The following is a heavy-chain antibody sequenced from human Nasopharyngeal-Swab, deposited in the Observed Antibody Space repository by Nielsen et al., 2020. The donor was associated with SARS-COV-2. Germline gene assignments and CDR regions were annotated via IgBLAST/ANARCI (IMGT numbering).Heavy chain of an antibody. D-gene: IGHD3-3*01. V-gene: IGHV3-33*01. CDR3: ASSAHYYDFWSGYRQPYGMDG. Sequence: GESLKISCAASGFTFSSYVMHWVRQAPGKGLEWVAVIWYDGSNKYYADSVKGRFTISRDNSKNTLYLQMNSLRAEDTAVYYCASSAHYYDFWSGYRQPYGMDGWGQGTTVTVSS. CDR2: IWYDGSNK. J-gene: IGHJ6*02. CDR1: GFTFSSYV.